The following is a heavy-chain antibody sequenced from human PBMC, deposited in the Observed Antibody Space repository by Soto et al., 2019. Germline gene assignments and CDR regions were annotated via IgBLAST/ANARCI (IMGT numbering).Heavy chain of an antibody. Sequence: ASVKVSCKVSGYTLTELSMHWVRQAPGKGLEWMGGFDPEDGETIYAQKFQGRVTMTKDTSTDTVYMELSSLRSEDTAVYYCARFNQLVQEGLDYWGQGTLVTVSS. V-gene: IGHV1-24*01. J-gene: IGHJ4*02. CDR2: FDPEDGET. CDR3: ARFNQLVQEGLDY. CDR1: GYTLTELS. D-gene: IGHD6-6*01.